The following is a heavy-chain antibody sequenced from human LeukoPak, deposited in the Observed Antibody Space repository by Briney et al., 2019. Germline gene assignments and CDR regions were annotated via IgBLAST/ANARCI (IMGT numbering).Heavy chain of an antibody. D-gene: IGHD6-13*01. CDR2: IWYDGSNK. V-gene: IGHV3-33*01. CDR1: GFTFSSYG. Sequence: PGGSLRLSCAASGFTFSSYGMHWVRQAPGKGLEGVAVIWYDGSNKYYADSVKGRFTISRDNSKNTLYLQMNSLRAEDTAVYYCARGVPRIAAARPYYWGQGTLVTVSS. J-gene: IGHJ4*02. CDR3: ARGVPRIAAARPYY.